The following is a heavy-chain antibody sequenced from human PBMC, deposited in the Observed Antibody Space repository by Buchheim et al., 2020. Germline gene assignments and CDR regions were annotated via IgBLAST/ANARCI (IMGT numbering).Heavy chain of an antibody. V-gene: IGHV4-61*01. Sequence: QVQLQEAGPGLVKPSETLSLSCTVSGGSVSSGTYYWGWIRQPPGKGLEWIGYIYYSGSTNYNPSLKSRVTISVDTSNNQFSLKLSSVTVADTAVYFCARETYCSGNSCLSYFDYWGQGTL. J-gene: IGHJ4*02. D-gene: IGHD2-15*01. CDR3: ARETYCSGNSCLSYFDY. CDR2: IYYSGST. CDR1: GGSVSSGTYY.